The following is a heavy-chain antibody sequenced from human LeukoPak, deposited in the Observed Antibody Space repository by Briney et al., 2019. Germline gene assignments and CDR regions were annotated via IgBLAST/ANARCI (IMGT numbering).Heavy chain of an antibody. CDR2: ISSTSSIM. J-gene: IGHJ5*02. D-gene: IGHD4-17*01. V-gene: IGHV3-48*02. CDR1: GFTFSTYS. CDR3: ARDNFGDYGNWFDP. Sequence: GGSLRLSCAASGFTFSTYSMNWVPQAPGKGLEWVSYISSTSSIMYYADSVKGRFTISRDNAKNSLYLQMNSLRDEDTAVYYCARDNFGDYGNWFDPWGQGTLVTVAS.